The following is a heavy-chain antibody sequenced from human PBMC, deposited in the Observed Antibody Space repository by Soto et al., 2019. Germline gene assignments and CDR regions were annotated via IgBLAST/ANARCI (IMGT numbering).Heavy chain of an antibody. V-gene: IGHV4-4*02. D-gene: IGHD6-19*01. CDR1: GDSISSNNW. Sequence: SETLSLTCTGSGDSISSNNWWNWVRQPPGKGLEWIGEIYHSGSTNYNPSLSSRVIISVDTSNNQFSLRLSSVTAADTAIYYCARGLSLVVAGNRLGLPDYWGQGTLVTVS. CDR2: IYHSGST. J-gene: IGHJ4*02. CDR3: ARGLSLVVAGNRLGLPDY.